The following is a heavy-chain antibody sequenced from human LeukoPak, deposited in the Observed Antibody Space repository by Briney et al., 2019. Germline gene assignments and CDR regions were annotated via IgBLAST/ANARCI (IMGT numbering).Heavy chain of an antibody. Sequence: ASVKVSCKASRYTFTSYAMNWLRQAPGRGLEWMGWINMYTANPAYAQGFTERFVFSLDTSVTTAYLQISNLKTEDTAVYYCARHDNDDDFDYWGQGTLVTVSS. CDR3: ARHDNDDDFDY. CDR2: INMYTANP. CDR1: RYTFTSYA. D-gene: IGHD3-16*01. J-gene: IGHJ4*02. V-gene: IGHV7-4-1*02.